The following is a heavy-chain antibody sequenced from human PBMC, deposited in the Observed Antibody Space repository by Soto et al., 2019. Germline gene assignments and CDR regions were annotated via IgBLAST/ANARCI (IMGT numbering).Heavy chain of an antibody. CDR3: ARAAEYSGYDGGILDY. Sequence: QVTLKESGPVLVKPTETLTLTCTVSGFSLSNARMGVSWIRQPPGKALEWLAHIFSNDEKSYSTSLKSRLTIPKDTSKSQVVLTRTNMDPVDTATYYCARAAEYSGYDGGILDYWGQGTLVTVSS. D-gene: IGHD5-12*01. CDR1: GFSLSNARMG. CDR2: IFSNDEK. J-gene: IGHJ4*02. V-gene: IGHV2-26*01.